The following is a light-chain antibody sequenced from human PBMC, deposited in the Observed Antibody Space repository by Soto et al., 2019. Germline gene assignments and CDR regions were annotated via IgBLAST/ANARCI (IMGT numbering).Light chain of an antibody. CDR1: SSDVGGYNY. CDR2: DVS. CDR3: CSYAGSYTRV. V-gene: IGLV2-11*01. J-gene: IGLJ3*02. Sequence: QSVLTQPRSVSGSPGQSVTISCTGTSSDVGGYNYVSWYQQHPDKAPKLMIYDVSKRPSGVPDRFSGSKSGNTASLTISGLQAEDEADYYCCSYAGSYTRVFGGGTKLTVL.